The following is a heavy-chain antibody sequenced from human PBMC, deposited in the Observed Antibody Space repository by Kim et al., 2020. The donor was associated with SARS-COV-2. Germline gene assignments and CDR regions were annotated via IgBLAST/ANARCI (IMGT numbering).Heavy chain of an antibody. Sequence: SETLSLTCTVSGGSISSSSYYWGWIRQPPGKGLEWIGSIYYSGSTYYNPSLKSRITISVDTSKNQFSLKLTSLTAADTAVYYCARQRWSIAVADDAFYIWGQGAMVTVSS. D-gene: IGHD6-19*01. CDR3: ARQRWSIAVADDAFYI. J-gene: IGHJ3*02. CDR1: GGSISSSSYY. V-gene: IGHV4-39*01. CDR2: IYYSGST.